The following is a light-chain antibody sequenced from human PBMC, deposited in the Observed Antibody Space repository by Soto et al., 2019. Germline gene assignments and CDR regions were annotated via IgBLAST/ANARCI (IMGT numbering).Light chain of an antibody. V-gene: IGLV2-14*01. J-gene: IGLJ3*02. Sequence: QSALTQPASVSGSPGQSISISCTGSSSDVGAYNYVAWYQQKPGKAPKLLIYEVDNRPSGISHRFSGSKSGNTASLTISGHQTEDEADYYCSSYTVINTAVFGGGTKLTVL. CDR2: EVD. CDR1: SSDVGAYNY. CDR3: SSYTVINTAV.